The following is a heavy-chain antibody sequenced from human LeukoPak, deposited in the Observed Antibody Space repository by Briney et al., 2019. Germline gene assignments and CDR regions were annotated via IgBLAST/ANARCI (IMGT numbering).Heavy chain of an antibody. CDR3: ARGLSKYSSSDY. D-gene: IGHD6-6*01. V-gene: IGHV4-39*07. CDR1: GGSISSSSYY. J-gene: IGHJ4*02. Sequence: SETLSLTCTVSGGSISSSSYYWGWIRQPPGKGLEWIGSIYYSGSTYYNPSLKSRVTISVDTSKNQFSLKLSSVTAADTAVYYCARGLSKYSSSDYWGQGTLVTVSS. CDR2: IYYSGST.